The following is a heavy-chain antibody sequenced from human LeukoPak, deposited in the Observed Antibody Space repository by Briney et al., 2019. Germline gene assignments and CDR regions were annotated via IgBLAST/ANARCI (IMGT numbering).Heavy chain of an antibody. Sequence: ASVKVSCKASGGTFSSYAISWVRQAPGQGLEWMGGIIPIFGTANYAQKFQGRVTITADKSTSTAYMELSSLRSEDTAVYYCTTAGGDYAWSYYYMDVWGKGTTVTISS. CDR3: TTAGGDYAWSYYYMDV. V-gene: IGHV1-69*06. J-gene: IGHJ6*03. CDR2: IIPIFGTA. CDR1: GGTFSSYA. D-gene: IGHD4-17*01.